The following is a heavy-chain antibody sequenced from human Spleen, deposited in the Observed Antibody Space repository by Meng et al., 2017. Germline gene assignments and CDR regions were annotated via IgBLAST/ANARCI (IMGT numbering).Heavy chain of an antibody. CDR2: ISTTGSTE. D-gene: IGHD1-26*01. J-gene: IGHJ4*02. V-gene: IGHV3-11*01. Sequence: GESLKISCAASGFTFRDYYMSWIRQAPGKGLEWVAYISTTGSTEYYADSVKGRFPISRDNGKNVLYLHMNSLRAEDTAVYYCARDDRVGRLGYWGQGTLVTVSS. CDR3: ARDDRVGRLGY. CDR1: GFTFRDYY.